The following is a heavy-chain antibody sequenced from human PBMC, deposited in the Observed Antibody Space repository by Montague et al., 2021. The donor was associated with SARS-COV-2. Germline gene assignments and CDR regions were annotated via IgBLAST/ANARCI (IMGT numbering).Heavy chain of an antibody. Sequence: ETLSLTCTVSGGSITTNFWSWVRQPPGKGLEWVGYAYYTGRSNSSPSLQSRVFISVDTSKNQVSLKLHSVTAADTAIYYCARDTFYCGLETNYVDTFDMWGRGKIVTVSS. CDR2: AYYTGRS. J-gene: IGHJ3*02. V-gene: IGHV4-59*01. D-gene: IGHD2-8*02. CDR1: GGSITTNF. CDR3: ARDTFYCGLETNYVDTFDM.